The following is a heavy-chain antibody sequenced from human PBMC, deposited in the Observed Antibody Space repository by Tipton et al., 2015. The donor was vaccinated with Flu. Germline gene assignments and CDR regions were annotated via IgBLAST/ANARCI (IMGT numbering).Heavy chain of an antibody. J-gene: IGHJ6*02. CDR2: ISGSGVNT. CDR3: AKSLGYCTAGSCYLYGMDV. CDR1: GFTFSPYA. V-gene: IGHV3-23*01. D-gene: IGHD2-15*01. Sequence: SLRLSCAASGFTFSPYAMTWARQAPGEGLEWVSGISGSGVNTYYADTVKGRFTISRDNFKRMLYLQVNSLRADDTAVYYCAKSLGYCTAGSCYLYGMDVWGQGTTVTVSS.